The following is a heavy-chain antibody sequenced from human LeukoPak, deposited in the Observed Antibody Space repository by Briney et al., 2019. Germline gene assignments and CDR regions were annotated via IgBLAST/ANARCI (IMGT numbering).Heavy chain of an antibody. D-gene: IGHD3-3*01. V-gene: IGHV3-30*18. CDR3: AKDGVGSSGYYYHGMDV. Sequence: GGSLRLSCAASGFSFSSFGIHWVRQAPGKGLEWVALISYDGSNEYYADSVKGRFTISRDNSKNTLFLQMNSLRAEDTAVYYCAKDGVGSSGYYYHGMDVWGQGTTVTASS. CDR2: ISYDGSNE. J-gene: IGHJ6*02. CDR1: GFSFSSFG.